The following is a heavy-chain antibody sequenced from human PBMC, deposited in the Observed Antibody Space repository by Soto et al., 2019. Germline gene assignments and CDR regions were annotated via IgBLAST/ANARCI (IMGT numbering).Heavy chain of an antibody. V-gene: IGHV3-30*18. Sequence: GRSLRLSCAASAFTFSSYGMPWVLQAPGKWLEWVAVISYDRSNKYYADSVKGRFTISRDTSYTTLYLHMNSLRPEDTAVYYCAKDSIMWARYDSSGYSLQVDYYDGTAVWGQGTTVTVSS. D-gene: IGHD3-22*01. CDR1: AFTFSSYG. J-gene: IGHJ6*02. CDR3: AKDSIMWARYDSSGYSLQVDYYDGTAV. CDR2: ISYDRSNK.